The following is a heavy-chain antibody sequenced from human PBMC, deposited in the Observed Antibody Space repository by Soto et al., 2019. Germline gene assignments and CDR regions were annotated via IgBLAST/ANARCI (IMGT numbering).Heavy chain of an antibody. Sequence: PGESLKISCKGSGYSFTSYWIGWVRQMPGKGLEWMGIIYPGDSDTRYSPSFQGQVTTSADKSISTAYLQWSSLKASDTAMYYCATRIAAAGIWDYYYGMDVWGQGTTVTVSS. D-gene: IGHD6-13*01. J-gene: IGHJ6*02. CDR3: ATRIAAAGIWDYYYGMDV. V-gene: IGHV5-51*01. CDR2: IYPGDSDT. CDR1: GYSFTSYW.